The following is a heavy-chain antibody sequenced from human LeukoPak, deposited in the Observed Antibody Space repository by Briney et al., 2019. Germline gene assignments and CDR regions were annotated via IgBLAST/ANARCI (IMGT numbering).Heavy chain of an antibody. D-gene: IGHD1-26*01. CDR1: GYTFTSYG. V-gene: IGHV1-18*01. CDR3: ARDVSSGSYSDPLDAFDI. J-gene: IGHJ3*02. CDR2: ISAYNGNT. Sequence: EASVKVSCKASGYTFTSYGISWVRQAPGQGLGWMGWISAYNGNTNYAQKLQGRVTMTTDTSTSTAYMELSSLRSEDTAVYYCARDVSSGSYSDPLDAFDIWGQGTMVTVSS.